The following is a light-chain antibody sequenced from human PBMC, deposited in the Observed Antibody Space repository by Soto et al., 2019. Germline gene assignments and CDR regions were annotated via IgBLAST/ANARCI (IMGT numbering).Light chain of an antibody. Sequence: DIQMTQSPSSLSASVGDRVTITCRASQSISSYLNWYQQKPGKAPKLLIYAASSLQSGVPSRFSSRGSGIDFTVTISSLQHEDFATYYCQRSYSTPSITFGQGTRLEIK. V-gene: IGKV1-39*01. CDR3: QRSYSTPSIT. CDR1: QSISSY. CDR2: AAS. J-gene: IGKJ5*01.